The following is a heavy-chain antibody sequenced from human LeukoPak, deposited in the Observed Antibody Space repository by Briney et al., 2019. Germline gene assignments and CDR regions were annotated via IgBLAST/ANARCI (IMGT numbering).Heavy chain of an antibody. CDR3: AKIEEGYGSGRLGRYFDL. D-gene: IGHD3-10*01. J-gene: IGHJ2*01. CDR2: ISWNSGSI. V-gene: IGHV3-9*01. CDR1: GFTFDDYA. Sequence: GGSLRLSCAASGFTFDDYAMHWVRQAPGKGLEWVSGISWNSGSIGYADSVKGRFTISRDNAKNSLYLQMNSLRAEDTALYFCAKIEEGYGSGRLGRYFDLWGRGTLVTVSS.